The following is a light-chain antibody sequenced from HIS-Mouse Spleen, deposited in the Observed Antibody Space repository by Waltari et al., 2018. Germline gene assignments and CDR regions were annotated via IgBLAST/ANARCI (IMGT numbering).Light chain of an antibody. Sequence: SYELTQPPSVSVSPGQTARNTCSGDALPKQYAYWYQQKPGQSPVLVIYQDSKRPSGIPERFSGSNSGNTATLTISGTQAMDEADYYCQAWDSSVVFGGGTKLTVL. CDR1: ALPKQY. CDR2: QDS. V-gene: IGLV3-1*01. J-gene: IGLJ2*01. CDR3: QAWDSSVV.